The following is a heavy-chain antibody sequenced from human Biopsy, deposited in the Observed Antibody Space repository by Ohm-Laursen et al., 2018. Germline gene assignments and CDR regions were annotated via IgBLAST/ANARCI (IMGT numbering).Heavy chain of an antibody. CDR1: GDAFLGYY. CDR2: IYPNSGDT. CDR3: ARDLLEWSLPS. Sequence: GASVKVSCKASGDAFLGYYLHWARQAPGQGLEWMGSIYPNSGDTDFAQKFQGRVSMTRDTSVSTAYLELSSLRSDDTAIYYCARDLLEWSLPSWGQGTLATVSS. J-gene: IGHJ4*02. V-gene: IGHV1-2*02. D-gene: IGHD3-3*01.